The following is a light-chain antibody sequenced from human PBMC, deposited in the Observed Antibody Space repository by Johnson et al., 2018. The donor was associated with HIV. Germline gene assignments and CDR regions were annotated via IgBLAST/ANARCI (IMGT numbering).Light chain of an antibody. J-gene: IGLJ1*01. CDR1: SSNIGNNY. V-gene: IGLV1-51*01. CDR2: DNN. Sequence: QAVLTQPPSVSAAPGQKVTISCSGSSSNIGNNYVSWYQQLPGTAPKLLIYDNNKRPSGIPDRFSGSKSGTSATLGITGLQTEDEADYFCGTWDISLSVGYVFGTGTKVTVL. CDR3: GTWDISLSVGYV.